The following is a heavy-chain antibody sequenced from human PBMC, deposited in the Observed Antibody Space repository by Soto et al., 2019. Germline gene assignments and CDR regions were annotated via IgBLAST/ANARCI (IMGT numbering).Heavy chain of an antibody. V-gene: IGHV3-30-3*01. CDR3: ARDRPTDTAMVWAQH. CDR2: ISYDGSNK. J-gene: IGHJ1*01. Sequence: QVQLVESGGGVVQPGRSLRLSCAASGFTFSSYAMHWVRQAPGKGLEWVAVISYDGSNKYYADSVKGRVTISRDNSENTQYLQMNSLGAEDTAMYYCARDRPTDTAMVWAQHWGQGTLVTVVS. D-gene: IGHD5-18*01. CDR1: GFTFSSYA.